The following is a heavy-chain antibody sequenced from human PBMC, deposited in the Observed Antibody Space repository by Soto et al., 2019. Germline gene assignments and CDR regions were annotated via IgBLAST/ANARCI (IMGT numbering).Heavy chain of an antibody. CDR3: VREDILGVRSFDY. J-gene: IGHJ4*02. D-gene: IGHD3-9*01. CDR2: ISSGSKTI. V-gene: IGHV3-48*02. Sequence: GGSLRLSFAASGFTLNGYSVNWVRQAPGKGLEWVSYISSGSKTIYYAESVKGRFTVSRDNARNSQYLQMNSLRDEDTAVYYCVREDILGVRSFDYWGQGTLVTVSS. CDR1: GFTLNGYS.